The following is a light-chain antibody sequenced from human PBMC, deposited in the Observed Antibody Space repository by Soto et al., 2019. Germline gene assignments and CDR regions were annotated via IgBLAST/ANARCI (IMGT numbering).Light chain of an antibody. CDR2: DVS. J-gene: IGLJ1*01. CDR1: SSDVGGYNY. V-gene: IGLV2-14*03. Sequence: QPVLTQPTSVSGSPGQSITISCTGTSSDVGGYNYVSWYQHHPGKAPKLMICDVSDRPSGVSNRFSGSKSGNTASLTISGLQAEDEADYYCSSYTSGSTPWVFGTGTKVTVL. CDR3: SSYTSGSTPWV.